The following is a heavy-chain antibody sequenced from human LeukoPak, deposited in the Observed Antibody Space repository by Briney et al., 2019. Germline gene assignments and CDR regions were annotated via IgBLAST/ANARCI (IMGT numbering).Heavy chain of an antibody. CDR2: IYHSGST. J-gene: IGHJ4*02. Sequence: SETLSLTCTVSGYSISSGYYWGWIRQPPGKGLEWIGSIYHSGSTYYNPSLKSRVTISVDTSKNQFSLKLSSVTAADTAVYYCASGSGSYNAFDYWGQGTLVTVSS. D-gene: IGHD3-10*01. CDR1: GYSISSGYY. CDR3: ASGSGSYNAFDY. V-gene: IGHV4-38-2*02.